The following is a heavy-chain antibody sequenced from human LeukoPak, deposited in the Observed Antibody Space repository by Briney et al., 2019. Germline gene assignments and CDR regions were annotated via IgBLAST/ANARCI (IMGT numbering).Heavy chain of an antibody. V-gene: IGHV1-18*04. CDR2: ISAYNGNT. J-gene: IGHJ4*02. CDR3: ARYSSGWYGYYFDY. CDR1: GYTFTSYG. Sequence: GASVKVSCKASGYTFTSYGISWLRRAPGQGLEWRGWISAYNGNTNYAQKLQGRVTMTTDTSTSTAYMELRSLRSDDTAVYYCARYSSGWYGYYFDYWGQGTLVTVSS. D-gene: IGHD6-19*01.